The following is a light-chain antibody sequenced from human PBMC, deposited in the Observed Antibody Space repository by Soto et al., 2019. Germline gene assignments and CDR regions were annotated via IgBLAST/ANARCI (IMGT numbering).Light chain of an antibody. V-gene: IGLV2-14*01. Sequence: QSALTQPASVSGSPGQSITISCTGTSSDVGVSNFVSWYQQYPGKAPKLIIYEVSNRPPGVSNRFSGSKSGNTASLTISGLQAEDEADYYCNSYTTSTTWVWVFGGGTKLTVL. CDR3: NSYTTSTTWVWV. CDR1: SSDVGVSNF. J-gene: IGLJ3*02. CDR2: EVS.